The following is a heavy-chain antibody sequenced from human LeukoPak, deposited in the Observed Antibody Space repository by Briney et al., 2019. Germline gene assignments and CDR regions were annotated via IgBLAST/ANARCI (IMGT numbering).Heavy chain of an antibody. CDR2: TCYRSKWYN. V-gene: IGHV6-1*01. D-gene: IGHD1-26*01. CDR3: ARARLESGSYYVHY. Sequence: SQTLSLTCAISGDSVSSNSAAWNWIRQSPSRGLEWLGRTCYRSKWYNDYAVSVKSRITINPDTSKNQFSLQLNSVTPVDTAVYYCARARLESGSYYVHYWGQGTLVTVSS. J-gene: IGHJ4*02. CDR1: GDSVSSNSAA.